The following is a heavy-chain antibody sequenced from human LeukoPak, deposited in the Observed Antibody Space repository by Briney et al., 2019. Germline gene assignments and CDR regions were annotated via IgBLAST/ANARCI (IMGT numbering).Heavy chain of an antibody. CDR3: ARTLQSGYDPTIEY. Sequence: VASVKVSCKASGYTFTGYYMHWVRQAPGQGLEWMGWINPNSGGTNYAQKFQGRVTMTRDTSISTAYMELSRLRSDDTAVYYCARTLQSGYDPTIEYWGQGTLVTVSS. CDR1: GYTFTGYY. J-gene: IGHJ4*02. D-gene: IGHD5-12*01. V-gene: IGHV1-2*02. CDR2: INPNSGGT.